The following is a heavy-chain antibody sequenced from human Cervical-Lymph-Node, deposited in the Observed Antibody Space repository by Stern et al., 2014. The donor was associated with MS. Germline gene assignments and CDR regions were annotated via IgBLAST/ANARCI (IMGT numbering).Heavy chain of an antibody. V-gene: IGHV1-18*01. J-gene: IGHJ4*02. D-gene: IGHD3-22*01. Sequence: QVPLVQSGAEVKKPGASVKVSCETSGYTFTSYGISWIRQVPGQGLEWMGWVSTYNGGTNFSQKFQGRVTMTTDSSTNSVYMELRSLRSDDTAVYFCARDRWGSHDIGGTYYRYWGQGTPITVSS. CDR2: VSTYNGGT. CDR3: ARDRWGSHDIGGTYYRY. CDR1: GYTFTSYG.